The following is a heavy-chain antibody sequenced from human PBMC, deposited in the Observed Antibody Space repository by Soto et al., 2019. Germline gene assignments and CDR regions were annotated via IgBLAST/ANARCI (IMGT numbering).Heavy chain of an antibody. Sequence: EVQLVESGGGLVQSGGSLRLSCEASGFSFITYWMNWVRQAPGKGLECLASIKEDGSENQYVAPVKGRFTNSSDNAKYFLYVKMNSLGADDMAVYYCVRAISGSFAHWGQGTLVLVSS. CDR3: VRAISGSFAH. J-gene: IGHJ4*02. CDR1: GFSFITYW. V-gene: IGHV3-7*04. CDR2: IKEDGSEN.